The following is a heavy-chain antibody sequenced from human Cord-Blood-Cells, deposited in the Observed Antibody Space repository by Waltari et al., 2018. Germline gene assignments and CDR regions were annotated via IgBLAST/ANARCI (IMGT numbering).Heavy chain of an antibody. CDR3: ARGNGYSSSWFDY. CDR2: IYSSGIT. D-gene: IGHD6-13*01. CDR1: GGSISSGDYY. Sequence: QVQLQESGPGLVKPSQTLSLTCTVSGGSISSGDYYWSWIRQPPGKGLEWIGYIYSSGITHHHPSLKSPVTISVDASKNQFSLKLSSVTAADTAVYYCARGNGYSSSWFDYWGQGTLVTVSS. J-gene: IGHJ4*02. V-gene: IGHV4-30-4*08.